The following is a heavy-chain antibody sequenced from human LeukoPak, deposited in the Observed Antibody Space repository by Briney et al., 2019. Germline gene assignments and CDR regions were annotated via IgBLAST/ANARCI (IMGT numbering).Heavy chain of an antibody. CDR1: GGSISSYF. CDR2: IYYCGST. Sequence: PSETLSLTCTVSGGSISSYFWNWIRQPPGKGLEWIANIYYCGSTNYNPSLKSRVTISVDTSKNQFSLRLNSVTAADTAVYYCARSLAYFDYWGQGTLVTVSS. V-gene: IGHV4-59*01. J-gene: IGHJ4*02. CDR3: ARSLAYFDY.